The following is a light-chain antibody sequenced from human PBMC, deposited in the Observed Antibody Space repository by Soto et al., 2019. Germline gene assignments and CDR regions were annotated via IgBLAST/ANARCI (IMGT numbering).Light chain of an antibody. CDR2: LNSGGSH. J-gene: IGLJ7*01. CDR1: SGHTTYD. Sequence: QSVLTQSPSASASLGASVQLTCTVSSGHTTYDIAWHQQQPGKGPRFLMRLNSGGSHIKGDGIPDRFSGSSSGAERYLTISRLQAEDEAAYYCQTWGTAIHAVFGGGTQLTVL. V-gene: IGLV4-69*01. CDR3: QTWGTAIHAV.